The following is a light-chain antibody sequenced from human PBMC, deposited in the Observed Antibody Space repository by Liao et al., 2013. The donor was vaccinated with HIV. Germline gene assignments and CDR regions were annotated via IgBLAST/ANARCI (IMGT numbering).Light chain of an antibody. V-gene: IGLV3-21*01. CDR3: QVWDTSTDRYV. CDR2: YDR. Sequence: SYELTQPPSVSVAPGKTAKITCGGNNIGSKSVHWYQQKPGQAPLLVMYYDRDRPSGIPERFSGSNSGNTATLTISRVEAGDEADYYCQVWDTSTDRYVFGTGTKVTVL. J-gene: IGLJ1*01. CDR1: NIGSKS.